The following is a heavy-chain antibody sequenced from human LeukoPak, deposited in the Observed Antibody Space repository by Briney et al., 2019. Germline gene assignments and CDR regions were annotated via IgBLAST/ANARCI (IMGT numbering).Heavy chain of an antibody. Sequence: PGGSLRLSCAASGFTVSSNYMSWVRQAPGKGLEWVSDIKEDGSEKYYVDSVKGRFTISRDNAKNSLYLQMNSLRVEDTAVYYCVCHVVLSVGYHYGLGVWGQGTTVTVSS. D-gene: IGHD2-21*01. CDR1: GFTVSSNY. J-gene: IGHJ6*01. V-gene: IGHV3-7*02. CDR3: VCHVVLSVGYHYGLGV. CDR2: IKEDGSEK.